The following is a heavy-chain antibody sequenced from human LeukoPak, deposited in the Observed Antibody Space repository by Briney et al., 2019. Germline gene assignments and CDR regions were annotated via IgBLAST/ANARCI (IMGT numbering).Heavy chain of an antibody. CDR2: IHYSGST. CDR3: ARDHSSSWYPFDY. J-gene: IGHJ4*02. D-gene: IGHD6-13*01. CDR1: GGSISSSSYY. Sequence: SETLSLTCTVSGGSISSSSYYWGWIRQPPGKGLEWIGSIHYSGSTYYNPSLKSRVTISVDTSKNQFSLKLSSVTAADTAVYYCARDHSSSWYPFDYWGQGTLVTVSS. V-gene: IGHV4-39*02.